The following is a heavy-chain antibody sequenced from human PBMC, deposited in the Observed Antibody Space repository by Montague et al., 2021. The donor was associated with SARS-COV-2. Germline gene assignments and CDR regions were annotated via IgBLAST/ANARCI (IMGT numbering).Heavy chain of an antibody. V-gene: IGHV3-74*01. J-gene: IGHJ4*02. CDR1: GFPFSSYW. CDR3: VRDLAGRYGY. D-gene: IGHD1-26*01. CDR2: IDTDGTTT. Sequence: FRRLSCAASGFPFSSYWMHWVRQAPGKGPVWVSRIDTDGTTTNYADSVRGRFSISRDNAKNTLYLQMHSLRDDDTAVYYCVRDLAGRYGYWGQGALVTVSS.